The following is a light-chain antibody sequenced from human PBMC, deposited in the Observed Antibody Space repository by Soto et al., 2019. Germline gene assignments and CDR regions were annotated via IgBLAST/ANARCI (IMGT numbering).Light chain of an antibody. V-gene: IGKV3-20*01. CDR3: QQGGSSRPIT. CDR1: QSVRRNY. CDR2: VAS. J-gene: IGKJ5*01. Sequence: EIVLTQAPGTLSLPPEERATLSCRASQSVRRNYFAWYQQKPGQAPRLLIYVASNRATGIPYRFSGSGSGTDWTLTISSLEPEDFAVYYCQQGGSSRPITFGHGTRVEI.